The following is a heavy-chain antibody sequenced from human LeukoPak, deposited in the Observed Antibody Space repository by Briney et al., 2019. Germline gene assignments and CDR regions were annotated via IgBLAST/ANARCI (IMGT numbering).Heavy chain of an antibody. CDR1: GFSLSTSGVG. Sequence: SGPTLVKPTQTLTLTCTFSGFSLSTSGVGVGWIRQPPGKALEWLALIYWDDDKRYRPSLKSRLTITKDTSKNQVVLTMTNMDPEVTAKYYCARSPPYCGGDCYPNWFDPWGQGTLVTVSS. V-gene: IGHV2-5*02. D-gene: IGHD2-21*02. J-gene: IGHJ5*02. CDR3: ARSPPYCGGDCYPNWFDP. CDR2: IYWDDDK.